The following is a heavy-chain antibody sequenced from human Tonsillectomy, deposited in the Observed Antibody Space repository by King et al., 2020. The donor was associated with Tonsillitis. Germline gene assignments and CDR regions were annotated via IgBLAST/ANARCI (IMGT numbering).Heavy chain of an antibody. CDR3: ARNKVTTDYYYYGMDV. Sequence: VQLVESGGGVVQPGRSLRLSCAASGFTFSSYGMHWVRQAPGKGLEWVAVISYDGSNKYYADSVKGRFTISRDNSKNTLYLQMNSLRAEDTAVYYCARNKVTTDYYYYGMDVWGQGTTVTVSS. D-gene: IGHD4-17*01. CDR1: GFTFSSYG. J-gene: IGHJ6*02. CDR2: ISYDGSNK. V-gene: IGHV3-30*03.